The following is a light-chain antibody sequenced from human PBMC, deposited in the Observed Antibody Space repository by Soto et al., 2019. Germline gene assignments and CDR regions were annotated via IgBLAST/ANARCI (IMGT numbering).Light chain of an antibody. CDR3: QQANSFPRT. CDR2: AAS. Sequence: DIQMTQSPSSVSASVGDRVTITGRASQDISHWLAWYQQRQGKAPTLLIYAASSLESGVPSRFSVSGSGTDVTLTISSLLPEDSATYYCQQANSFPRTFGQGTKVEIK. J-gene: IGKJ1*01. CDR1: QDISHW. V-gene: IGKV1-12*01.